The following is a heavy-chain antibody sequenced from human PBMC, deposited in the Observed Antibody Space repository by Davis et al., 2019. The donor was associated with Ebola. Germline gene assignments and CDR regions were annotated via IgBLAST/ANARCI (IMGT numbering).Heavy chain of an antibody. J-gene: IGHJ6*02. Sequence: AASVKVSCKASGYTFTSYGISWVRQAPGQGLEWMGRIIPILVIANYAQKFQGRVTITADKSTSTAYMELSSLRSEDTAVYYCARDPGGYCTNGVCFTAYGMDVWGQGTTVTVSS. V-gene: IGHV1-69*04. CDR1: GYTFTSYG. CDR2: IIPILVIA. CDR3: ARDPGGYCTNGVCFTAYGMDV. D-gene: IGHD2-8*01.